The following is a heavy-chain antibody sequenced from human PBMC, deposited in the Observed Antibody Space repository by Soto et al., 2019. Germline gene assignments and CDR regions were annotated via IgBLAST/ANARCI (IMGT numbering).Heavy chain of an antibody. Sequence: QVQLVESGGGVVQPGRSLRLSCAASGFTFSSYAMHWVRQAPGKGLEWVAVISYDGSNKCYADSVKGRFTISRDNSKNTLYLEVNSLRAEDTAVYYCARAGSYYPPDYWGQGTLVTVSS. CDR1: GFTFSSYA. CDR2: ISYDGSNK. D-gene: IGHD1-26*01. CDR3: ARAGSYYPPDY. V-gene: IGHV3-30-3*01. J-gene: IGHJ4*02.